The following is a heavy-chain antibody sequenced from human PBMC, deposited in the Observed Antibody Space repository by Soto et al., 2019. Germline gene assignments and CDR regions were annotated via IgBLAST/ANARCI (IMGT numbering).Heavy chain of an antibody. CDR2: LWSAGLT. CDR3: ARELPPDL. V-gene: IGHV3-53*01. CDR1: GFTVSSKY. D-gene: IGHD2-15*01. Sequence: LRLSCAASGFTVSSKYMTWVRQAPGKGLEWVSILWSAGLTYYADSVKGRFTISRDNFENTVYLQMNGLGVEDSGVYFCARELPPDLWGQGTLVTVSS. J-gene: IGHJ4*01.